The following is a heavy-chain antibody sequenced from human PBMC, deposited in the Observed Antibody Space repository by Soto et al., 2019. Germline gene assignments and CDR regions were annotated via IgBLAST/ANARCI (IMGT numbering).Heavy chain of an antibody. V-gene: IGHV4-39*01. CDR2: IYYSGST. CDR3: ARQTRIRGSGYFSGGAFDI. Sequence: QLQLQESGPGLVKPSETLSLTCTVSGGSISSSSYYWGWIRQPPGKGLEWIGSIYYSGSTYYNPSLKSRVTISVDTSKNQFSLKLSSVTAADTAVYYCARQTRIRGSGYFSGGAFDIWGQGTMVTVSS. D-gene: IGHD3-22*01. J-gene: IGHJ3*02. CDR1: GGSISSSSYY.